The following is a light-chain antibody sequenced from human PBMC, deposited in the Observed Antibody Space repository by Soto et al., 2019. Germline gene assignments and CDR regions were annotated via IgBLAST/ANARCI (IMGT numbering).Light chain of an antibody. J-gene: IGLJ2*01. Sequence: QAVVTQPASVSGSPGQSITISCTGTSSDVGSYNLVSWYQQHPGKAPKVMIYEGSKRPSGVSNRFSGSKSGNTASLTISGLQAEDEADYYCCSYAGNYTLLFGGGTKLTVL. V-gene: IGLV2-23*01. CDR3: CSYAGNYTLL. CDR2: EGS. CDR1: SSDVGSYNL.